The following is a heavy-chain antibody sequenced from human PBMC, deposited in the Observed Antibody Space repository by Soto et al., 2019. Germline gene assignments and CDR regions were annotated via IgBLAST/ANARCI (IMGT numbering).Heavy chain of an antibody. J-gene: IGHJ4*01. CDR1: GGSISSYY. CDR3: ARERSGYSSSCNDF. V-gene: IGHV4-4*07. CDR2: IYTSGRT. Sequence: PSETLSLTCSVSGGSISSYYWSWIRLPAGKGRECIGRIYTSGRTNYNPSLKIRVTMSVDTSKHQVSLKLSSVTAXETALYYCARERSGYSSSCNDFWANGTLVTVS. D-gene: IGHD6-13*01.